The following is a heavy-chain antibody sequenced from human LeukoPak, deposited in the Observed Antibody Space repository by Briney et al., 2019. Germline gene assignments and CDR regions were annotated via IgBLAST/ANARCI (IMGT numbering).Heavy chain of an antibody. Sequence: TGGSLSLSCGASGFTFYDYAMHWARQATGKALEWVSGISWNSGTVGYADSVKCRFTISRDGAKNTMHLQMNSLRAEDTALYYCAKDMGNILTGQKDYWGQGTLVTVSS. V-gene: IGHV3-9*01. CDR3: AKDMGNILTGQKDY. J-gene: IGHJ4*02. CDR2: ISWNSGTV. CDR1: GFTFYDYA. D-gene: IGHD3-9*01.